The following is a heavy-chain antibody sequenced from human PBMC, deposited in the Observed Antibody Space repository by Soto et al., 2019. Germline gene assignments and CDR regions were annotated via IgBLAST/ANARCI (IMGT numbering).Heavy chain of an antibody. D-gene: IGHD6-25*01. Sequence: QVQLVQSGAEVKRPGASVKVSCKASGYTFASYGIHWVRQATGQGLEWLGGLNSDNGNTVYAQKFQGRIAMTRDTSTGTAYMELSSLTSEDTAVYYCARRSGWLYFDYLGQGVLVTVSP. CDR3: ARRSGWLYFDY. J-gene: IGHJ4*02. CDR1: GYTFASYG. V-gene: IGHV1-8*01. CDR2: LNSDNGNT.